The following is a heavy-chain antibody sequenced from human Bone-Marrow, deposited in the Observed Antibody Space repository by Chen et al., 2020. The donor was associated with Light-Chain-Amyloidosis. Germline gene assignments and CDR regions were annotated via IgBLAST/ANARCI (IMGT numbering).Heavy chain of an antibody. Sequence: EVNLVESGGGLVKPGGSLRLSCAASGFTFSGAWMSWVRQAPGKGLGWLGLIKSDAGGGTTSSAAPVQGRFISSRDDKKKPLYLQMSILKLEETAMYSCTTGGRTDYWPRGTLATSSS. D-gene: IGHD2-15*01. CDR2: IKSDAGGGTT. CDR3: TTGGRTDY. J-gene: IGHJ4*02. V-gene: IGHV3-15*01. CDR1: GFTFSGAW.